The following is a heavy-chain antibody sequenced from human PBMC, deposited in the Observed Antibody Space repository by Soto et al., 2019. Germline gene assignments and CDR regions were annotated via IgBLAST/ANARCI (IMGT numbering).Heavy chain of an antibody. V-gene: IGHV3-23*01. CDR1: GFTFSSYA. Sequence: GGSLRLSCAASGFTFSSYAMSWVRQAPGKGLEWVSAISGSGGSTYYADSVKGRFTISRDNSKNTLYLQMNSLRAEDTAVYYCAKGPYCGGDCYLDYFDYWGQGTLVTVSS. CDR3: AKGPYCGGDCYLDYFDY. J-gene: IGHJ4*02. D-gene: IGHD2-21*02. CDR2: ISGSGGST.